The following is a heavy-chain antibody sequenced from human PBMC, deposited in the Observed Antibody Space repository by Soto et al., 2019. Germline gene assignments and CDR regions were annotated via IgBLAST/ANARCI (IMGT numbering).Heavy chain of an antibody. CDR3: AKSIAVAGTPYYYYYGMDV. V-gene: IGHV1-46*01. CDR1: GYTFTSYY. J-gene: IGHJ6*02. CDR2: INPSGGST. D-gene: IGHD6-19*01. Sequence: ASVKVSCKASGYTFTSYYMHWVRQAPGQGLEWMGRINPSGGSTSYAQKFQGRVTMTRDPSTSTVYMELSSLRSEDTAVYYCAKSIAVAGTPYYYYYGMDVWGQGTTVTVSS.